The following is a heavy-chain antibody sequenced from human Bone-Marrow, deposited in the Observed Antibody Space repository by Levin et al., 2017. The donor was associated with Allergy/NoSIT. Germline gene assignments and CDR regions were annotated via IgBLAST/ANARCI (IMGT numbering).Heavy chain of an antibody. J-gene: IGHJ5*02. CDR3: AGYFMTTVTTYPGVRRDWFDP. CDR1: GGSISSSSIY. V-gene: IGHV4-39*01. D-gene: IGHD4-17*01. CDR2: IYYSGST. Sequence: SETLSLTCTVSGGSISSSSIYWGWIRQPPGKGLEWIGSIYYSGSTYYNPSLKSRVTISVDTSKNQFSLKRSYVTAAGTAVYYCAGYFMTTVTTYPGVRRDWFDPWGQGTLVTVSS.